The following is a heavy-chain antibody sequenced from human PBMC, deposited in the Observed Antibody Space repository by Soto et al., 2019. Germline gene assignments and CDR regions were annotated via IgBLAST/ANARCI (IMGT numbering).Heavy chain of an antibody. CDR3: ARGVPVPIVVPAAIYYYYGMDV. CDR2: IIPIFGTA. V-gene: IGHV1-69*13. Sequence: ASVKVSCKASGGTFSSYAISWVRQAPGQGLEWMGGIIPIFGTANYAQKFQGRVTITADESTSTAYMELSSLRSEDTAMYYCARGVPVPIVVPAAIYYYYGMDVWGQGTTVTVSS. D-gene: IGHD2-2*01. CDR1: GGTFSSYA. J-gene: IGHJ6*02.